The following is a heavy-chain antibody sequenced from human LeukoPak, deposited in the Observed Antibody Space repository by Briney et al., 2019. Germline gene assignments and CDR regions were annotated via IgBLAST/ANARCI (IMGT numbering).Heavy chain of an antibody. D-gene: IGHD5-18*01. V-gene: IGHV3-7*01. CDR3: ARETAKPTQLWLRYFDY. CDR2: IKQDGSEK. CDR1: GFTFSSYW. Sequence: GGSLRLSCAASGFTFSSYWMSWVRQAPGKGLEWVANIKQDGSEKYYVDSVKGRFTISRDNAKNSLYLQMNSLRAEDTAVYYCARETAKPTQLWLRYFDYWGQGTLVTVSS. J-gene: IGHJ4*02.